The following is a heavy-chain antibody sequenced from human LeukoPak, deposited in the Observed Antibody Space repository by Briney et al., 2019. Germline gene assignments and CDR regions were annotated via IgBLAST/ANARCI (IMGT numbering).Heavy chain of an antibody. CDR1: GFTFSSYS. D-gene: IGHD3-22*01. CDR3: ARALTYYYDSSGYPYFDY. Sequence: GGSLRLSCAASGFTFSSYSMNWVRQAPGKGLEWVSSISSSSSYIYYADSVKGRFTISRDNAKNSLYLQMNSLGAEDTAVYYCARALTYYYDSSGYPYFDYWGQGTLVTVSS. CDR2: ISSSSSYI. J-gene: IGHJ4*02. V-gene: IGHV3-21*01.